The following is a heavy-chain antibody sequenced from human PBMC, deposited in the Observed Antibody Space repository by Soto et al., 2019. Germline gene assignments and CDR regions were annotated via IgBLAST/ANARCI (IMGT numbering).Heavy chain of an antibody. CDR3: ARVETGTTYWFDH. V-gene: IGHV4-30-4*01. J-gene: IGHJ5*02. CDR2: IYYSGST. CDR1: GGSFSSGYYY. D-gene: IGHD1-1*01. Sequence: QVQLQESGPGLVKPSQTLSLTCTVSGGSFSSGYYYWCWSRQPPGKALEWIGYIYYSGSTYYNPSLKIRVTISVDTSKNQFSRKLSSVTAADTAVDYCARVETGTTYWFDHWGQGTLVTVSS.